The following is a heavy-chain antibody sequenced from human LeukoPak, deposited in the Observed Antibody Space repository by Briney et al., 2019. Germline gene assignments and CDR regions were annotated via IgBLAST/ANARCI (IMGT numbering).Heavy chain of an antibody. Sequence: PSETLSLTCTVSGGSISSYYWSWIRQPPGKGLERIGYIYYSGSTNYNPSLKSRVTIPVDTSKNQFSLELSSVTAADTAVYYCARVVLGVLRFSDNWFDPWGQGTLVTVSS. CDR1: GGSISSYY. D-gene: IGHD3-3*01. J-gene: IGHJ5*02. CDR3: ARVVLGVLRFSDNWFDP. V-gene: IGHV4-59*01. CDR2: IYYSGST.